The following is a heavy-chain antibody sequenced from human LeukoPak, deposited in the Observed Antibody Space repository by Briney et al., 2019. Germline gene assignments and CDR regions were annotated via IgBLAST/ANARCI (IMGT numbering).Heavy chain of an antibody. CDR3: ASLSRAPYYDILTGPWFDY. CDR1: PGSITNYY. CDR2: FYYSGNT. V-gene: IGHV4-59*08. Sequence: SETLSLTCTVSPGSITNYYWGWIRQPSGRGLWGIAYFYYSGNTQDNPSRQCRVTISVHTSKNQSSMTLSSVTAADTAVYYCASLSRAPYYDILTGPWFDYSGQGTLVTVSS. J-gene: IGHJ5*01. D-gene: IGHD3-9*01.